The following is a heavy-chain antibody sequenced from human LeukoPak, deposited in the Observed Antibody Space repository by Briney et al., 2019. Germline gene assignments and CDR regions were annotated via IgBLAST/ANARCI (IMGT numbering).Heavy chain of an antibody. Sequence: ASVKVSCKASGYIFTNFGISWVRQARGQGLEWMGWISGYNGNTKYVQKFQGRVTITRDTSASAAYLELSSLRSEDTAVYYCAIRDGYRDYWGQGTLVTVSS. CDR2: ISGYNGNT. CDR1: GYIFTNFG. D-gene: IGHD5-24*01. V-gene: IGHV1-18*01. CDR3: AIRDGYRDY. J-gene: IGHJ4*02.